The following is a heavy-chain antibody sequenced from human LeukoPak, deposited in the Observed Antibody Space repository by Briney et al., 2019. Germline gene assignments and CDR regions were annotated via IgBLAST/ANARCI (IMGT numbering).Heavy chain of an antibody. D-gene: IGHD2-2*01. V-gene: IGHV3-66*01. CDR1: GFTVSSNY. Sequence: GGSLRLSCAASGFTVSSNYMSWVRQAPGKGLEWVSVIYSGGSTYYADSVKGRFTISRDNSKSTLYLQMNSLRAEDTAVYYCAKGSFHCSSTSCPNDYWGQGTLVTVSS. J-gene: IGHJ4*02. CDR3: AKGSFHCSSTSCPNDY. CDR2: IYSGGST.